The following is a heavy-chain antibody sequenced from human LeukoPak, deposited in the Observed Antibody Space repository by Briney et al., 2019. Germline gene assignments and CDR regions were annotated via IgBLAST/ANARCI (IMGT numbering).Heavy chain of an antibody. J-gene: IGHJ4*02. V-gene: IGHV3-23*01. D-gene: IGHD5-24*01. CDR3: AKVSMATLDY. CDR2: ISGSGGST. Sequence: PGGSLTRYGAASGFTFSSFAMMWLRPAPGKGLEWVSAISGSGGSTYYAASVKGRFTISRDNSKNTLYLQMNSLRAEDTAVYYCAKVSMATLDYWGQGTLVTVSS. CDR1: GFTFSSFA.